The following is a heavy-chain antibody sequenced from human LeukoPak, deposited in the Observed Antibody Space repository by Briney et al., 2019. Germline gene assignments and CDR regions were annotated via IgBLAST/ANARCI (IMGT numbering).Heavy chain of an antibody. V-gene: IGHV1-24*01. D-gene: IGHD6-6*01. J-gene: IGHJ4*02. CDR1: GYTLTELS. CDR3: ATGVVARPPVVFDY. Sequence: VASVKVSCKVSGYTLTELSMHWVRQAPGKGLEWMGGLDPEDGETIYAQKFQGRVTMTEDTSTDTAYMELSSLRSEDTAVYYCATGVVARPPVVFDYWGQGTLVTVSS. CDR2: LDPEDGET.